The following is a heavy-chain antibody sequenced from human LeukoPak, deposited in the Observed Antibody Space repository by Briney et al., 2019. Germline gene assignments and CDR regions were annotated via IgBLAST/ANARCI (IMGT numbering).Heavy chain of an antibody. Sequence: GGSLRLSCTASKFTFGHYGMQWVRQAPGKGLEWVAVISSDGSIKVYADSVKGRFTLSRDNSINTVDLQMNSLRAEDTAVYYCVKAIWDIVVVPAAIPEYWGQGTLVTVSS. CDR3: VKAIWDIVVVPAAIPEY. V-gene: IGHV3-30*18. D-gene: IGHD2-2*02. J-gene: IGHJ4*02. CDR2: ISSDGSIK. CDR1: KFTFGHYG.